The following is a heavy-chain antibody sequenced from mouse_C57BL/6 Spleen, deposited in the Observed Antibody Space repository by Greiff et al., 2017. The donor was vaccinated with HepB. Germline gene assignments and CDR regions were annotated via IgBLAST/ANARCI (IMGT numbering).Heavy chain of an antibody. CDR2: IDPSDSYT. J-gene: IGHJ4*01. CDR3: ASYSNYYAMDY. CDR1: GYTFTSYW. D-gene: IGHD2-12*01. Sequence: VQLQQPGAELVRPGTSVKLSCKASGYTFTSYWMHWVKQRPGQGLEWIGVIDPSDSYTNYNQKFKGKATLTVDTSSSTAYMQLSSLTSEDSAVYYCASYSNYYAMDYWGQGTSVTVSS. V-gene: IGHV1-59*01.